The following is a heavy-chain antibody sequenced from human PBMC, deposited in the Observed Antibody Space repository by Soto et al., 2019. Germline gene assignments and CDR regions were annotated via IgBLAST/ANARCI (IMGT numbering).Heavy chain of an antibody. CDR1: GYTFTSYG. CDR2: ISAYNGNT. CDR3: ARGSNLLFLEWLPSPYYYMDV. V-gene: IGHV1-18*01. Sequence: GASVKVSCKASGYTFTSYGISWVRQAPGQGLEWMGWISAYNGNTNYAQKLQGRVTMTTDTSTSTAYMELRSLRSDDTAVYYCARGSNLLFLEWLPSPYYYMDVWAKGTTVPVS. D-gene: IGHD3-3*01. J-gene: IGHJ6*03.